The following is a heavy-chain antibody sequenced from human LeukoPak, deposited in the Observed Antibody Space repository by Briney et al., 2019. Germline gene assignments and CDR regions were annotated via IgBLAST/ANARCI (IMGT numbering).Heavy chain of an antibody. CDR3: TWMDTIFTVDY. CDR1: VLTFSVAC. CDR2: IRNDRIT. V-gene: IGHV3-15*01. J-gene: IGHJ4*02. D-gene: IGHD5-12*01. Sequence: GGSLRLSCVLSVLTFSVACMSCVREAPGKGLEWVGRIRNDRITDYAAPVQGRFSISRDNTKNTFYLQMNSLKKEDTDMYFCTWMDTIFTVDYWGQGTLVTVSS.